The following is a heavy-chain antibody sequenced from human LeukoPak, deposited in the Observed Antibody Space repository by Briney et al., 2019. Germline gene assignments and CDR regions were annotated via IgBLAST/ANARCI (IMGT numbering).Heavy chain of an antibody. CDR2: IYHVGSP. D-gene: IGHD6-13*01. CDR1: GYSISSTYY. J-gene: IGHJ5*02. V-gene: IGHV4-38-2*02. CDR3: ARTPYSSSWYSWFDP. Sequence: SETLSLTCSVSGYSISSTYYWGWIRRTPGKGLEWIGTIYHVGSPYYSPSLKSRVTISLYTAENQFSLRLDSVTDADTAVYYCARTPYSSSWYSWFDPWGQGTLVTVSS.